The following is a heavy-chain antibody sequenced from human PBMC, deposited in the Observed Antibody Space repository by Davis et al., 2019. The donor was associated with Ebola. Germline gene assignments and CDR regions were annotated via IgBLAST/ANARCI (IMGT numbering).Heavy chain of an antibody. J-gene: IGHJ4*02. V-gene: IGHV5-51*01. Sequence: GESLKISCKGSGYIFANYWIAWVRQMPGKGLEWMGIIYPGDSATTYSPSFQGQVTISADRSTNTAYLQWSSLKASDTAMYYCARLNDDIFTAYPWYFDYWGQGALVTVSS. CDR3: ARLNDDIFTAYPWYFDY. D-gene: IGHD3-9*01. CDR1: GYIFANYW. CDR2: IYPGDSAT.